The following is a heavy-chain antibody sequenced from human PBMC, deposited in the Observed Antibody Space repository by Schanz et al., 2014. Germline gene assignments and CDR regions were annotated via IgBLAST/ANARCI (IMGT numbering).Heavy chain of an antibody. V-gene: IGHV3-30*18. D-gene: IGHD6-13*01. CDR1: GITLSGYG. Sequence: QEQLVESGGGVVQPGRSLRLSCAASGITLSGYGLHWVRQAPGKGLEWVGFISFDGRNTGYAHSVKGRFTISRDNSKNTVNLQMNSLRAEDTAVYYCAKEKEEVAADGSFFDYWGQGTLVTVSS. CDR2: ISFDGRNT. J-gene: IGHJ4*02. CDR3: AKEKEEVAADGSFFDY.